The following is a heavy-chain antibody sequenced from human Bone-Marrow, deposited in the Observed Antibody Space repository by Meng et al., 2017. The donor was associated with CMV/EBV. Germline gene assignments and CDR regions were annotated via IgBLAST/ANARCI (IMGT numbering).Heavy chain of an antibody. J-gene: IGHJ4*02. CDR3: AKDLLLFGGANAYFDY. CDR2: IRHDGTNK. CDR1: GFTFSSYG. V-gene: IGHV3-30*02. Sequence: GESLKISCAASGFTFSSYGMYWVRQAPGKGLEWVAFIRHDGTNKYYGDSVKGRFTISRDNSKNTVYLQMNSLRPEETAIYYCAKDLLLFGGANAYFDYWGQGTLVTVSS. D-gene: IGHD3-16*01.